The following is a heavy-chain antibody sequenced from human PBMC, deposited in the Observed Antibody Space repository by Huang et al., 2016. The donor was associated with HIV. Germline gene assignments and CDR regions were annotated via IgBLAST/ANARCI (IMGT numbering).Heavy chain of an antibody. V-gene: IGHV5-51*01. CDR3: ARLIGSPSFYYGLDV. D-gene: IGHD3-10*01. CDR1: GYRFRSNW. J-gene: IGHJ6*02. CDR2: IYPGDSDT. Sequence: EVQLVQSGAEVKKPGESLKISCKGSGYRFRSNWIGWVRQMPGKGLEWRRSIYPGDSDTRYSPSYQGQVTISADKSINTAYLQWSSLKASDTAMYYCARLIGSPSFYYGLDVWGQGTTVTVSS.